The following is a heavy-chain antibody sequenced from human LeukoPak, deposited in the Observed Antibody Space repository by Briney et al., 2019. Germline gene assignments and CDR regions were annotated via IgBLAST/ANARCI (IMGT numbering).Heavy chain of an antibody. Sequence: PGGSLRLSCAASGFIFSSYAMSWVRQAPGKGLVWVSSISGSHGNTHYTDSVKGRFTISRDNSKNTLYLQMNSLRAEDTAIYYCAGAMSGYYFVFPLDYWGQGTLVTVSS. CDR3: AGAMSGYYFVFPLDY. D-gene: IGHD3-22*01. CDR2: ISGSHGNT. J-gene: IGHJ4*02. CDR1: GFIFSSYA. V-gene: IGHV3-23*01.